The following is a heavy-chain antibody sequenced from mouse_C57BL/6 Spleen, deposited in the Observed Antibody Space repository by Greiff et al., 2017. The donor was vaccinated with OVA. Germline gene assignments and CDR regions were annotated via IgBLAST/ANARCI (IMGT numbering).Heavy chain of an antibody. CDR3: ARDDYDDGAWFAY. Sequence: VQLQQPGAELVKPGASVKLSCKASGYTFTSYWMHWVKQRPGRGLEWIGRIDPNSGGPKYNEKFKSQATLTVDKPSSTAYMQLSSLTSENSAVYYGARDDYDDGAWFAYWGQGTLVTVSA. CDR2: IDPNSGGP. D-gene: IGHD2-4*01. CDR1: GYTFTSYW. V-gene: IGHV1-72*01. J-gene: IGHJ3*01.